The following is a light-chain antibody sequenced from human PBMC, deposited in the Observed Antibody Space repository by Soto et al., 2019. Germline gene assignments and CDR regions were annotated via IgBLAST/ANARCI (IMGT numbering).Light chain of an antibody. CDR2: TNT. V-gene: IGLV1-40*01. Sequence: QSALAQPPSLSGAPGQRVTISCTGSSXNIGAGYDVHWYQRLPGTAPKLLIYTNTNRPSGVPDRFSGSKSGPSASLAITGLQVDDEADYYCQSYDITLSGYVFGAGTKVTVL. CDR1: SXNIGAGYD. J-gene: IGLJ1*01. CDR3: QSYDITLSGYV.